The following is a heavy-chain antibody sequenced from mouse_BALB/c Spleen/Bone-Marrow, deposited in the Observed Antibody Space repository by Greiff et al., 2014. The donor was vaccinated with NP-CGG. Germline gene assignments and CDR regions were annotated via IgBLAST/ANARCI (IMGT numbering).Heavy chain of an antibody. CDR1: GYSFTDYY. V-gene: IGHV1-26*01. CDR2: INPYNGAT. Sequence: VQLQQSGPELVKPGASVKISCKASGYSFTDYYMHWVKQSHVKSLEWIGRINPYNGATSYNQNFKDEASLTVDKSSRTAYMELHSLTSEDSAVYYCASFGFAYWGQGTLVTVSA. CDR3: ASFGFAY. J-gene: IGHJ3*01.